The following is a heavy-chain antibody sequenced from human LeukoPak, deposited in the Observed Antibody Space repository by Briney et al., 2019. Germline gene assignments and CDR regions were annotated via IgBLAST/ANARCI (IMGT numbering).Heavy chain of an antibody. Sequence: GASVKVSCKASGYTFTDYYMHWVRQAPGQGLEWMGWINPNSGGTNYAQKFQGRVTMTTDTSISTAYMEVSRLRSDDTAVYYCARVRIGQQLDKYYYSAMDVWGQGTTVTVSS. D-gene: IGHD6-13*01. CDR2: INPNSGGT. J-gene: IGHJ6*02. V-gene: IGHV1-2*02. CDR1: GYTFTDYY. CDR3: ARVRIGQQLDKYYYSAMDV.